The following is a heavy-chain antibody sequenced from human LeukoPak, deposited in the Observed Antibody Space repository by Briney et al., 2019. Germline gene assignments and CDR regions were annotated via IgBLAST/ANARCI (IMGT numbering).Heavy chain of an antibody. J-gene: IGHJ4*02. CDR2: TWYDGSNQ. V-gene: IGHV3-33*01. D-gene: IGHD3-10*01. CDR1: GFTFSTYG. Sequence: PGRSLRLSCAASGFTFSTYGMHWVRQAPGKGLEWVSLTWYDGSNQYYADSVKGRFTISRDNSKNTLYLQKNSLRAEDTAVYYCARAKQGRGANYFDYWGQGTLVTVSS. CDR3: ARAKQGRGANYFDY.